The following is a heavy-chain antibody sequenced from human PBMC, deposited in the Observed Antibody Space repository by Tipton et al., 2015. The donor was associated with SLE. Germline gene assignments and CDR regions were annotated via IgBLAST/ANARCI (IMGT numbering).Heavy chain of an antibody. CDR2: ISDGGDT. CDR3: ARILLY. V-gene: IGHV4-59*08. J-gene: IGHJ4*02. Sequence: TLSLTCSVSGGSISSNYWIWIRQPPGKGLEWIGYISDGGDTNYNPSLKSRVTISVDPAKNQFSLKLSSVTAADTAVYYCARILLYWGQGTLVTVSS. CDR1: GGSISSNY.